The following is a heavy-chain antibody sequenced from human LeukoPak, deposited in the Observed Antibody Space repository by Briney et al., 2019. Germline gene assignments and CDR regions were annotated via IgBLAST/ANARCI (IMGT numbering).Heavy chain of an antibody. V-gene: IGHV3-21*01. CDR3: ATDFYDIT. D-gene: IGHD3-22*01. CDR1: GFSFSSYS. CDR2: ISSSSTYI. Sequence: GGSLRLSCEASGFSFSSYSMNWVRQAPGERPEWVSSISSSSTYIYYADSVKGRFTISRDDAKNSLFLQMNSLRAEDTAVYYCATDFYDITWGQGTLVTVSS. J-gene: IGHJ5*02.